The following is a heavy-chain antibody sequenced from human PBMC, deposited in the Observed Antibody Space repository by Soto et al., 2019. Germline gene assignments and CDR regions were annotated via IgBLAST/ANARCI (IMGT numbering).Heavy chain of an antibody. CDR2: IYYSGST. CDR3: VRHVVVEVENWFDP. D-gene: IGHD2-15*01. CDR1: GGSISSSSYY. V-gene: IGHV4-39*01. J-gene: IGHJ5*02. Sequence: QLQLQESGPGLVKPSETLSLTCTVSGGSISSSSYYWGWIREPPGKGLEWIGSIYYSGSTYYNPCPKSRLTISVDTSKNQFSLKLSSVTAADTAVYYCVRHVVVEVENWFDPWGQGTLVTVSS.